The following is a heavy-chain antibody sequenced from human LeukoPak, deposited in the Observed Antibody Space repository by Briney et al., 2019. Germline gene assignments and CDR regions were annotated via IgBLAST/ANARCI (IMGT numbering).Heavy chain of an antibody. CDR2: IYHRGST. V-gene: IGHV4-38-2*02. CDR3: ARARRAVASRGRPAHYGMDV. Sequence: SETLSLTCTVSGYPISSGYYWGWIRQPPGKGLEWIGGIYHRGSTYYNPSLKSRVTISVDTSKNQFSLKLSSVTAADTAVYYCARARRAVASRGRPAHYGMDVWGQGTTVTVSS. D-gene: IGHD6-19*01. CDR1: GYPISSGYY. J-gene: IGHJ6*02.